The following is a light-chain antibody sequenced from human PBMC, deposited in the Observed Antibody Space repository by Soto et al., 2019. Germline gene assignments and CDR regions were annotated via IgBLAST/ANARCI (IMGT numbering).Light chain of an antibody. Sequence: DIQMTQSPSSLSASLGDRVTITCRASQSIGSYANWYQQKPGKAPKLLIYAASSLQSGVPSRFTGSGSGTDFTLTISSLQPEDFATYYCQQSYSTPMYTFGQGTKLEIK. CDR2: AAS. J-gene: IGKJ2*01. CDR3: QQSYSTPMYT. CDR1: QSIGSY. V-gene: IGKV1-39*01.